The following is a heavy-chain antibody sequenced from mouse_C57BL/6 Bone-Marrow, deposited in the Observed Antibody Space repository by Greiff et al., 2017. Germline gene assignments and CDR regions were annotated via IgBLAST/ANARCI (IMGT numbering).Heavy chain of an antibody. D-gene: IGHD4-1*01. Sequence: EVQRVESGAELVRPGASVKLSCTASGFHIKADYMHWVKQRPEQGLELIGWIDPENGDTEYASKFQGKATITADTSSNTAYLQLSSLTSEDTAVYYCTTTWDDYWGQGTTLTVSS. J-gene: IGHJ2*01. CDR3: TTTWDDY. V-gene: IGHV14-4*01. CDR1: GFHIKADY. CDR2: IDPENGDT.